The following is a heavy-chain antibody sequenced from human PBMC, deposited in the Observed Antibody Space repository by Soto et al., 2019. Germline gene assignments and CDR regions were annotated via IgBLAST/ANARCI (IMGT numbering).Heavy chain of an antibody. J-gene: IGHJ4*02. CDR3: ARRHSHDYYDTCGDVP. Sequence: SETLSLTCTVSGGSISIGTDYWGWIRQPPGKGLEWIGNIHYSGSTSYNPSLKSRVTMSVDTSKNRFSLKLSSVTAADTAVYYCARRHSHDYYDTCGDVPWGQGTQVTVSS. CDR1: GGSISIGTDY. V-gene: IGHV4-39*01. D-gene: IGHD3-22*01. CDR2: IHYSGST.